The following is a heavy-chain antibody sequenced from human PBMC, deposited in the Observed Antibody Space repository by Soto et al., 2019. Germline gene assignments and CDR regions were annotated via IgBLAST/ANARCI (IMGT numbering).Heavy chain of an antibody. J-gene: IGHJ1*01. CDR2: NSGSGDKT. Sequence: EVQLLQSGGGLAQPGTSLRLSCAASGFTFKYYAMTWVRQAPGKGLEWVSTNSGSGDKTDYADSVKGRFRVSRDNSKDTQYLQMDTLRADDMALYYCARESKWYGGQYFQDWGQGTLVTVSS. V-gene: IGHV3-23*01. CDR3: ARESKWYGGQYFQD. D-gene: IGHD2-8*01. CDR1: GFTFKYYA.